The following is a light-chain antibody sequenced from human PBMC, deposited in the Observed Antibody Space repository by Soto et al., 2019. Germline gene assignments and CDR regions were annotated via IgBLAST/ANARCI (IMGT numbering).Light chain of an antibody. CDR2: GAS. J-gene: IGKJ1*01. CDR1: QSVSSSY. V-gene: IGKV3-20*01. Sequence: EIVLTQSPGTLSLSPGERATLSCRASQSVSSSYLAWYQQKPGQAPSLLIYGASSRATVIPDRFSGSGSGTDFTLTISRLEPEDFAVYYCQQYGSSPWTFGQGTKVEIK. CDR3: QQYGSSPWT.